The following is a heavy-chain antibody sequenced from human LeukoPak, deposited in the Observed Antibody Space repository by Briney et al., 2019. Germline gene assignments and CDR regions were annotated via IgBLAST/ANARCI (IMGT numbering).Heavy chain of an antibody. CDR2: ISWNSGSI. V-gene: IGHV3-9*01. J-gene: IGHJ4*02. CDR3: AKDTGIAVAGHIDY. D-gene: IGHD6-19*01. CDR1: GFTFDDYA. Sequence: GGSLRLSCAASGFTFDDYAMHWVRQAPEKGLEWVSGISWNSGSIGYADSVKGRFTISRDNAKNSLYLQMNSLSAEDTAFYYCAKDTGIAVAGHIDYWGQGTLVTVSS.